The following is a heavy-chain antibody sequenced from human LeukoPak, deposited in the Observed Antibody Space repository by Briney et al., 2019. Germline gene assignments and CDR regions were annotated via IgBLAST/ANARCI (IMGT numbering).Heavy chain of an antibody. V-gene: IGHV3-53*01. D-gene: IGHD6-13*01. CDR2: IYSGGST. J-gene: IGHJ4*02. Sequence: GGSLRLSCAASGFTVSSNYMSWVRQAPGKGLEWVSVIYSGGSTYYADSVKGRFTISRDNSKNTLYLQMNSLRAEDTAVYYCARDPSSSSWGDYWGQGTLVTVSS. CDR1: GFTVSSNY. CDR3: ARDPSSSSWGDY.